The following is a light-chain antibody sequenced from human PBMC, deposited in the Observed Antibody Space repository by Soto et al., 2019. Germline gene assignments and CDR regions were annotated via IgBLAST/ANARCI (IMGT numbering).Light chain of an antibody. CDR3: QQYHSSPRT. J-gene: IGKJ1*01. Sequence: EIVLTQSPGTLSLSPGERATLSCRASQSFGSGFLAWYQQKPGQAPRLVIYGAPSRATGIPDRFSGSGSGTDFTLTISRLEPEDFAVYYCQQYHSSPRTFGQGTKVEFK. CDR2: GAP. CDR1: QSFGSGF. V-gene: IGKV3-20*01.